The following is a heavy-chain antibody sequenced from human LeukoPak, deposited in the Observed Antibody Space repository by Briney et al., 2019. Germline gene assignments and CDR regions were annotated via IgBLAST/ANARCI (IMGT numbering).Heavy chain of an antibody. J-gene: IGHJ6*03. Sequence: GGSLRLSCAASGFTFSSYGMHWVRQAPGKGLEWVAVIWYDGSNKYYADSVKGRFTISRDNSKNTLYLQMNSLRAEDTAVYYCARWFRTHTGYYYYMDVWGKGTTVTVSS. CDR1: GFTFSSYG. CDR3: ARWFRTHTGYYYYMDV. V-gene: IGHV3-33*01. D-gene: IGHD3-10*01. CDR2: IWYDGSNK.